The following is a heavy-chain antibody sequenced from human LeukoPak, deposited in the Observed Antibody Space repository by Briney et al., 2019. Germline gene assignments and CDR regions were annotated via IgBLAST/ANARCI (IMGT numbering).Heavy chain of an antibody. D-gene: IGHD1-26*01. V-gene: IGHV3-66*02. CDR3: ARGTLSKYSGSYFDY. CDR1: GFTVSSNY. J-gene: IGHJ4*02. Sequence: PGGSLRLSCAASGFTVSSNYMSWVRQAPGKGLEWVSVIYSGGRTYYADSVKGRFTPSRDNSKNTLYLQMNSLRAEDTALYYCARGTLSKYSGSYFDYWGQGTLVTVSS. CDR2: IYSGGRT.